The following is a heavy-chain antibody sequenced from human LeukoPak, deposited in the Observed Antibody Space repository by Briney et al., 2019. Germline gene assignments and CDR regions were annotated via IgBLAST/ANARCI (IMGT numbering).Heavy chain of an antibody. CDR2: IYTSGST. CDR1: GGSISSNSFY. CDR3: ARVGVVPAVAGVDYYYYYMDV. D-gene: IGHD2-2*01. Sequence: SETLSLTCSVPGGSISSNSFYWGWIRQPPGKGLEWIGRIYTSGSTNYNPSLKSRVTMSVDTSKNQFSLKLSSVTAADTAVYYCARVGVVPAVAGVDYYYYYMDVWGKGTTVTVSS. J-gene: IGHJ6*03. V-gene: IGHV4-39*07.